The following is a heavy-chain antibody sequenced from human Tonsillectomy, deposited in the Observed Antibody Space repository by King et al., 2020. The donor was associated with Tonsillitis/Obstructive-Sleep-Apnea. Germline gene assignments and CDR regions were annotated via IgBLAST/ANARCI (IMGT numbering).Heavy chain of an antibody. Sequence: QLVQSGAEVKKPGASVTVSCKASGYTFISYGLIWVRQAPGQGLEWMGWISGNNGDTNYAQKVQGRVTMTTDTSTSTAYMEMRSLRSDETAVYYCAGVSAFAWELLPVDPWGQGTLVTVSS. J-gene: IGHJ5*02. V-gene: IGHV1-18*01. CDR3: AGVSAFAWELLPVDP. D-gene: IGHD1-26*01. CDR2: ISGNNGDT. CDR1: GYTFISYG.